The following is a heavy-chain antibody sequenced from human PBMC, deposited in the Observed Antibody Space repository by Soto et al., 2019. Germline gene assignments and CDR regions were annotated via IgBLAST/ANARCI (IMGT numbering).Heavy chain of an antibody. J-gene: IGHJ4*02. D-gene: IGHD6-13*01. CDR3: ARDRGSSWYLVY. CDR1: GFTFSTYA. CDR2: IWYDGSDK. Sequence: QVQLVESGGGVVQPGRSLRLSCAASGFTFSTYAMHWVRQAPGKGLEWVALIWYDGSDKYYADSVKGRFTISRDNSKNTLYLQMNSLRVEDTAVYYCARDRGSSWYLVYWGQGTLVTVSS. V-gene: IGHV3-33*01.